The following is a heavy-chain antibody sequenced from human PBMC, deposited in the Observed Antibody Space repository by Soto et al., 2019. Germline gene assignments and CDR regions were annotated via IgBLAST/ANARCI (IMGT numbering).Heavy chain of an antibody. V-gene: IGHV3-66*01. Sequence: GGSLRLSCAASGFTVSSNYMSWVRQAPGKGLEWVSVIYSGGSTYYADSVKGIFTISSDNSKNTLYLQMNSLRAEDTAVYYCARDLYFNWFDPWGQGTLVTVSS. J-gene: IGHJ5*02. D-gene: IGHD3-9*01. CDR3: ARDLYFNWFDP. CDR1: GFTVSSNY. CDR2: IYSGGST.